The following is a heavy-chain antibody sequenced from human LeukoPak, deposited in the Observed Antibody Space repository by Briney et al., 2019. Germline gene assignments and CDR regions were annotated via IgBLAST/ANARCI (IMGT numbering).Heavy chain of an antibody. D-gene: IGHD3-9*01. CDR1: GGSISSGGYY. J-gene: IGHJ3*02. CDR3: ARAVNSYYDILTGYSPGAFDI. V-gene: IGHV4-31*03. Sequence: PSQTLSLTCTVSGGSISSGGYYWSWIRQHPGKGLEWIGYIYYSGSTYYNPSLKSRVTISVGTSKNQFSLKLSSVTAADTAVYYCARAVNSYYDILTGYSPGAFDIWGQGTMVTVSS. CDR2: IYYSGST.